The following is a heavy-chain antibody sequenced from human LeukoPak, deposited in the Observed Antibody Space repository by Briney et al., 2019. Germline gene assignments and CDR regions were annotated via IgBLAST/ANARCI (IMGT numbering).Heavy chain of an antibody. D-gene: IGHD3-22*01. V-gene: IGHV1-3*01. J-gene: IGHJ4*02. CDR2: INAGNGNT. CDR1: GYTFTSYA. CDR3: ASSPYYYDSSGNFGFDY. Sequence: ASVKVSCKASGYTFTSYAMHWVRQAPGQRLEWMGWINAGNGNTKYSQKFQGRVTITRDTSASTAYMELSSLRSEDTAVYYCASSPYYYDSSGNFGFDYWGQGTLVTVSS.